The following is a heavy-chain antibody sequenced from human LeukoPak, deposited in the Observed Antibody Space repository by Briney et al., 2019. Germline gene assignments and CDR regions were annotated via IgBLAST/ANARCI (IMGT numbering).Heavy chain of an antibody. Sequence: ASVKVSCKASGYTFTSYYMHWVRQAPGQGLEWMGIINPSGGSTSYAQKLQGRVTMTTDTSTSTAYMELRSLRSDDTAVYYCARDNRYSGSYYSDYWGQGTLVTVSS. V-gene: IGHV1-46*01. CDR1: GYTFTSYY. D-gene: IGHD1-26*01. J-gene: IGHJ4*02. CDR3: ARDNRYSGSYYSDY. CDR2: INPSGGST.